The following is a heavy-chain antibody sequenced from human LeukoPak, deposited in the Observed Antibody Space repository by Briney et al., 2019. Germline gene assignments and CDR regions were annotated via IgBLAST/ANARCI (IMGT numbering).Heavy chain of an antibody. V-gene: IGHV1-24*01. Sequence: ASVKVSCKVSGYTLTELSMHWVRQAPRKGLEWMGGFDPEDGETIYAQKFQGRVTMTEDTSTDTAYMELSSLRSEDTAVYYCATQYYYGSGSYYHYWGQGTLVTVSS. CDR3: ATQYYYGSGSYYHY. J-gene: IGHJ4*02. CDR1: GYTLTELS. CDR2: FDPEDGET. D-gene: IGHD3-10*01.